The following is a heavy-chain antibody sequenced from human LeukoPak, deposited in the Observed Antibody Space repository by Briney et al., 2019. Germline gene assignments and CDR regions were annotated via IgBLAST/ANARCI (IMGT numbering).Heavy chain of an antibody. Sequence: GASVKVSCKASGGTFSSYAISWVRQAPGQGLEWMGGIIPIFGTANYAQKFQGRVTITADESTSTAYMELSSLRSEDTAVYYCASSSGSRWYFDYWGQGTLVTVSS. CDR1: GGTFSSYA. CDR2: IIPIFGTA. J-gene: IGHJ4*02. CDR3: ASSSGSRWYFDY. D-gene: IGHD3-22*01. V-gene: IGHV1-69*13.